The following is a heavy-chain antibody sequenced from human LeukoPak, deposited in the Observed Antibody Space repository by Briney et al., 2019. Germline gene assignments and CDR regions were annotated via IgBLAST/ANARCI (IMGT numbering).Heavy chain of an antibody. CDR2: IYYSGST. CDR1: GGSISSYY. CDR3: AANSADENTLGSSYKV. D-gene: IGHD3-10*01. J-gene: IGHJ4*02. V-gene: IGHV4-59*08. Sequence: SETLSLTCTVSGGSISSYYWSWIRQPPGKGLEWIGYIYYSGSTNYNPSLKSRVTISVDTSKNQFSLRLTSVNAAVTAVYYCAANSADENTLGSSYKVWGQGTLVTVSS.